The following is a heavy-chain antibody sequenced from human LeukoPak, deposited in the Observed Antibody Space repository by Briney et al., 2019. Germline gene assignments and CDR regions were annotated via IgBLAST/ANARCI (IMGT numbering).Heavy chain of an antibody. Sequence: ASVKVSCKASLYTFTSYDINWVRQATGQEREWMGWMNPNSGNTGYAQKFQGRVTMTRNTSISTAYMELSSLRSEDTAVYYCARGDKWLRTWRYWGQGTLVTVSS. CDR2: MNPNSGNT. J-gene: IGHJ4*02. V-gene: IGHV1-8*01. CDR1: LYTFTSYD. D-gene: IGHD5-12*01. CDR3: ARGDKWLRTWRY.